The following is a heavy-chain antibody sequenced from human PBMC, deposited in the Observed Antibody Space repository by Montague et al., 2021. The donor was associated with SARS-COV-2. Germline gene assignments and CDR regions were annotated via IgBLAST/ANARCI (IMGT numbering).Heavy chain of an antibody. CDR2: INSNDVST. CDR3: AKAPDGGCSSTSCYLPNWFDP. J-gene: IGHJ5*02. Sequence: YRSLSCAASGFPFSSYAMTWVRQAPGKGLEWVSTINSNDVSTYYADSVKGRFTTSRDNSKNTLYLQMSSLRAEDTAVYYCAKAPDGGCSSTSCYLPNWFDPWGQGTLVTVSS. V-gene: IGHV3-23*01. D-gene: IGHD2-2*01. CDR1: GFPFSSYA.